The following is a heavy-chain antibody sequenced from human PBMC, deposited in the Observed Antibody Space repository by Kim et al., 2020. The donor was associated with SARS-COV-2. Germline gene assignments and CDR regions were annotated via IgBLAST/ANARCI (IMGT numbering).Heavy chain of an antibody. V-gene: IGHV3-30*04. CDR1: GFTFSSYA. D-gene: IGHD1-26*01. CDR2: ISYDGSNK. CDR3: ARGVEWELPPYGMDV. J-gene: IGHJ6*02. Sequence: GGSLRLSCAASGFTFSSYAMHWVRQAPGKGLEWVAVISYDGSNKYYADSVKGRFTISRDNSKNTLYLQMNSLRAEDTAVYYCARGVEWELPPYGMDVWGQGTTVTVSS.